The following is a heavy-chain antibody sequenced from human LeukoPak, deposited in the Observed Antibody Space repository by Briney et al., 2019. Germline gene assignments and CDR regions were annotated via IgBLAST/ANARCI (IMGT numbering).Heavy chain of an antibody. V-gene: IGHV4-38-2*02. J-gene: IGHJ4*02. Sequence: SETLSLTCTVSGYSISSGYYWGWIRQPPGKGLEWIGSIYHSGSTYYNPSLKSRVTISVDTSKNQFSLKLSSVTAADTAVYYCASRSAWSVDYWGQGTLVTVSS. CDR1: GYSISSGYY. CDR3: ASRSAWSVDY. CDR2: IYHSGST. D-gene: IGHD2-15*01.